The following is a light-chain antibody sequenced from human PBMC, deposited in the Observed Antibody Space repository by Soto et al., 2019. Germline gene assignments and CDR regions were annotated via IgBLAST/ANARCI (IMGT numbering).Light chain of an antibody. V-gene: IGKV1-33*01. CDR1: QDITKY. Sequence: DIQMTQSPSSLSASVGDRVTITCQASQDITKYLTWYQQKVGKAPKLLIYDASNLETGFPSRFSGSGSGTDFTFTINSLHPDDIAKYFCQHYDNLPYTFGQGTKLEIK. CDR2: DAS. J-gene: IGKJ2*01. CDR3: QHYDNLPYT.